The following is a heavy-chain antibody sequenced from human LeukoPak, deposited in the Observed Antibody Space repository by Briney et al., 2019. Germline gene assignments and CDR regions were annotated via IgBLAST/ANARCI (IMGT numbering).Heavy chain of an antibody. V-gene: IGHV4-61*02. CDR1: GGSISSGSYY. Sequence: SQTLSLTCTVSGGSISSGSYYWSWIRQPAGKGLEWIGRIYTSGSTNYNPSPKSRVTISVDTSKNQFSLKLSSVTAADTAVYYCAREGYGDPLDYWGQGTLVTVSS. J-gene: IGHJ4*02. CDR3: AREGYGDPLDY. D-gene: IGHD4-17*01. CDR2: IYTSGST.